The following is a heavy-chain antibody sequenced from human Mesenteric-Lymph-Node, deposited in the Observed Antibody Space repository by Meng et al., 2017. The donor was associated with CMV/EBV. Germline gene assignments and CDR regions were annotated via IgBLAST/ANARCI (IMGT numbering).Heavy chain of an antibody. CDR1: GFTFSSYW. J-gene: IGHJ6*02. D-gene: IGHD3-3*01. CDR2: IKQDGSEK. V-gene: IGHV3-7*01. Sequence: GSLKISCAASGFTFSSYWMSWVRQAPGKGLEWVANIKQDGSEKYYVDSVKGRFTISRDNAKNSLYLQMNSLRAEDTAVYYCARDRTYYDFWSGPGDYYGMDVWGQGTTVTVSS. CDR3: ARDRTYYDFWSGPGDYYGMDV.